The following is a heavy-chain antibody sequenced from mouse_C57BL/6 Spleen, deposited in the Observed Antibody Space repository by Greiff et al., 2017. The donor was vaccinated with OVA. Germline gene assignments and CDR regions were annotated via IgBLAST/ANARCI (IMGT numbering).Heavy chain of an antibody. CDR3: ARWLANWALYAMDY. CDR1: GYTFTSYW. CDR2: IDPNSGGT. D-gene: IGHD4-1*01. J-gene: IGHJ4*01. V-gene: IGHV1-72*01. Sequence: VQLQQSGAELVKPGASVKLSCKASGYTFTSYWMHWVKQRPGRGLEWIGRIDPNSGGTKYNEKFKSKATLTVDKPSSTAYMQLSSLTSEDSAVYYCARWLANWALYAMDYWGQGTSVTVSS.